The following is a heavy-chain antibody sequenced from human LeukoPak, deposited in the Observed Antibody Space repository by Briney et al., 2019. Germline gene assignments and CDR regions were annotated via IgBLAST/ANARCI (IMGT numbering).Heavy chain of an antibody. J-gene: IGHJ4*02. Sequence: GGSLRLSCAASGFTFEDYDMHWVRQAPGKGLEWVALISGDGDRTHYSDSVKGRFTVSRDNSENSLYVQMNSLRSEDSALYYCAISTFAYWGQGTLVTVSS. CDR3: AISTFAY. CDR1: GFTFEDYD. V-gene: IGHV3-43*02. CDR2: ISGDGDRT.